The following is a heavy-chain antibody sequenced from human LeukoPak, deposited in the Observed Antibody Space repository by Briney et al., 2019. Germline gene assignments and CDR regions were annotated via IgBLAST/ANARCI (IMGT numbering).Heavy chain of an antibody. Sequence: SETLSLTCTVPGGSISSSSYYWGWIRQPPGKGLEWIGSIYYSGSTYYNPSLKSRVTISVDTSKNQFSLKLSSVTAADTAVYYCARVRMTTVTTRSWFDPWGQGTLVTVSS. V-gene: IGHV4-39*01. D-gene: IGHD4-17*01. CDR1: GGSISSSSYY. J-gene: IGHJ5*02. CDR3: ARVRMTTVTTRSWFDP. CDR2: IYYSGST.